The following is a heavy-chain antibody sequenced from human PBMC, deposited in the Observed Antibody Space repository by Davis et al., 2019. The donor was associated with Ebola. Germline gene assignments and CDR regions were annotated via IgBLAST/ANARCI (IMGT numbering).Heavy chain of an antibody. V-gene: IGHV1-3*01. CDR2: INGYNGNT. J-gene: IGHJ6*02. D-gene: IGHD6-13*01. CDR1: LYTFTNYY. CDR3: ARLSSTWSSLYGMDV. Sequence: SVTVSCKASLYTFTNYYMHWVRQAPGQRLEWMGWINGYNGNTIYSQKFQGRVTITRDTSASTAYMELSSLRSEDTAVYYCARLSSTWSSLYGMDVWGQGTTVTVSS.